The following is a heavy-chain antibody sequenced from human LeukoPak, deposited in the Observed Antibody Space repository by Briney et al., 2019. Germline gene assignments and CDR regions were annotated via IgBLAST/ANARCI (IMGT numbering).Heavy chain of an antibody. CDR1: GGSISSGSYY. CDR3: ARHNSGSYFGFDY. J-gene: IGHJ4*02. Sequence: SETLSLTCTVSGGSISSGSYYWSWIRQPPGKRLEWIGYIYYSGSTNYNPSLKSRVTISVDTSKNQFSLKLSSVTAADTAVYYCARHNSGSYFGFDYWGQGTLVTVSS. D-gene: IGHD3-10*01. V-gene: IGHV4-61*01. CDR2: IYYSGST.